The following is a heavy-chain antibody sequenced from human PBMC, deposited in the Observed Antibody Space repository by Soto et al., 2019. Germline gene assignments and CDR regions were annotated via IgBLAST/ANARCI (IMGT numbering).Heavy chain of an antibody. CDR2: IIPIFGTA. CDR3: AREGGIVATIDGSYYYYGMDV. CDR1: GGTFSSYA. J-gene: IGHJ6*02. D-gene: IGHD5-12*01. V-gene: IGHV1-69*01. Sequence: QVQLVQSGAEVKKPGSSVKVSCKASGGTFSSYAISWVRQAPGQGLEWMGGIIPIFGTANYAQKFQGRVTITADESTSMAYMELSSLRSEDTAVYYCAREGGIVATIDGSYYYYGMDVWGQGTTVTVSS.